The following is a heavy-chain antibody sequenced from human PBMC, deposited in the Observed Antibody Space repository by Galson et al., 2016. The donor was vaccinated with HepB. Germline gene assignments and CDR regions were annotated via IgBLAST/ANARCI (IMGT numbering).Heavy chain of an antibody. V-gene: IGHV2-5*02. Sequence: PALVKPTQTLSLTCTFSGFSLSTNGVGVAWIRQPPGKALEWLAVIYWEGGKHYSPSLESRLSVTKDTSENQVVLTLTNVDPGDTATYYCAHTFTVFGVISWFGPWGQGTLVTVSS. CDR3: AHTFTVFGVISWFGP. D-gene: IGHD3-3*01. CDR2: IYWEGGK. CDR1: GFSLSTNGVG. J-gene: IGHJ5*02.